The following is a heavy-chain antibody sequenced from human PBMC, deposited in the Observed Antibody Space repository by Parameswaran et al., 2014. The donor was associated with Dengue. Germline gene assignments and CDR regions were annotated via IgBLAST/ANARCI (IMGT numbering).Heavy chain of an antibody. CDR3: ARPRGIAAPYGMDV. CDR2: ISSSGSTI. V-gene: IGHV3-48*03. J-gene: IGHJ6*02. Sequence: VRQAPGKGLEWVSYISSSGSTIYYADSVRGRFTISRDNAKNSLYLQMNSLRAEDTAVYYCARPRGIAAPYGMDVWGQGTTVTVSS. D-gene: IGHD6-13*01.